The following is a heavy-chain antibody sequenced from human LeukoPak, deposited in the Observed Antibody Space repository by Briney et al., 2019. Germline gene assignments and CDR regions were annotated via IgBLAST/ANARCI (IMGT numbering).Heavy chain of an antibody. D-gene: IGHD5-12*01. CDR3: ARCYVANYYGMDV. V-gene: IGHV4-59*08. CDR2: IYYSGST. CDR1: GGSISSYY. J-gene: IGHJ6*02. Sequence: SETLSLACTVSGGSISSYYWSWIRQPPGKGLEWIGYIYYSGSTNYNPSLKSRVTISVDTSRNQFSLKLSSATAADTAVYYCARCYVANYYGMDVWGQGTTVTVSS.